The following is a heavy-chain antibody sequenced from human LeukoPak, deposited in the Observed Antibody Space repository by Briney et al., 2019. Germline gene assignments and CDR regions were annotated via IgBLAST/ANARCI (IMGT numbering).Heavy chain of an antibody. CDR1: GFTFSTYA. V-gene: IGHV3-23*01. CDR2: LSGNGNTI. D-gene: IGHD3-9*01. Sequence: QAGGSLRLSCAASGFTFSTYAMSWVRQAPGKGLECVSALSGNGNTIYYADSVKGRFTISRDNSKNTLSLQMNSLRAEDTAVYYCARTRLFDWLPLRGNAFDIWGQGTMVTVSS. CDR3: ARTRLFDWLPLRGNAFDI. J-gene: IGHJ3*02.